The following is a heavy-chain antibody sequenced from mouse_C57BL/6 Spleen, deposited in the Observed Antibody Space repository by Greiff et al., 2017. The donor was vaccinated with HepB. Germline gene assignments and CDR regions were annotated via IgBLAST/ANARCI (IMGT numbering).Heavy chain of an antibody. D-gene: IGHD3-2*02. J-gene: IGHJ3*01. Sequence: EVKLQESGPGLVKPSQSLSLTCSVTGYSITSGYYWNWIRQFPGNKLEWVGYISYDGSNNYNPSLKNRISITRDTSKNQFFLKLNSVTTEDTATYYCALRQLRLRTFAYWGQGTLVTVSA. V-gene: IGHV3-6*01. CDR1: GYSITSGYY. CDR3: ALRQLRLRTFAY. CDR2: ISYDGSN.